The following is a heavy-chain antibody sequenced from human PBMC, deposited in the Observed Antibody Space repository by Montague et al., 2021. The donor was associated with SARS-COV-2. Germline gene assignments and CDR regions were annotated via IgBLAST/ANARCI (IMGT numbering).Heavy chain of an antibody. D-gene: IGHD2-15*01. V-gene: IGHV4-61*01. Sequence: SETRSLTYTVSGASINIGTYYWTWIRRSPGKPLEWVGYIHDSGTTXYXXXXKXRVTILEDTSRNQFSLNLNSVTAADTAVYYCARGHCSGGFCYYGVAFDVWGQGTMVTVS. CDR3: ARGHCSGGFCYYGVAFDV. CDR2: IHDSGTT. CDR1: GASINIGTYY. J-gene: IGHJ3*01.